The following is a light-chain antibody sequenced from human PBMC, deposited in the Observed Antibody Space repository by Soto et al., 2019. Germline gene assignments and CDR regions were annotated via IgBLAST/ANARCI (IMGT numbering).Light chain of an antibody. V-gene: IGKV1-33*01. CDR2: ATF. CDR3: QQYESLPLT. CDR1: QTISTY. Sequence: IQMTQSPSSLSASVGYRVTITCRASQTISTYLNWYQQKPEKAPKLLIYATFNLQSGVPSRFSGSGSGTGFTFTISSLQPEDFATYYCQQYESLPLTFGQGTRLEIK. J-gene: IGKJ5*01.